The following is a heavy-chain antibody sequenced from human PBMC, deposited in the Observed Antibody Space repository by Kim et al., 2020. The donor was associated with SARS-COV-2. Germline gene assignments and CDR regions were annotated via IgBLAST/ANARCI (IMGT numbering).Heavy chain of an antibody. CDR2: IIPIFGTA. V-gene: IGHV1-69*13. D-gene: IGHD3-10*01. CDR1: GGTFSSYA. J-gene: IGHJ6*02. Sequence: SVKVSCKASGGTFSSYAISWVRQAPGQGLEWMGGIIPIFGTANYAQKFQGRVTITADVSTSTAYMELSSLRSEDTAVYYCARDRGYYYYYGMDVWGQGTTVTVSS. CDR3: ARDRGYYYYYGMDV.